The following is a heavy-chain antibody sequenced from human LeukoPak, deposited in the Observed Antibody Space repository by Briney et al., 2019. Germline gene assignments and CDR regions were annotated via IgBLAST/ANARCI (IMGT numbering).Heavy chain of an antibody. J-gene: IGHJ4*02. CDR2: MNSDGSTT. D-gene: IGHD1-7*01. CDR3: ATAGNYRFDF. Sequence: PGGSLRLSCAGSGFTFSSSWMPWVRQAPGEGLVWVSRMNSDGSTTNYADSVKGRFTISRDNAKNTLYLQMESLRAEDTAVYYCATAGNYRFDFWGQGTLVTVSS. V-gene: IGHV3-74*01. CDR1: GFTFSSSW.